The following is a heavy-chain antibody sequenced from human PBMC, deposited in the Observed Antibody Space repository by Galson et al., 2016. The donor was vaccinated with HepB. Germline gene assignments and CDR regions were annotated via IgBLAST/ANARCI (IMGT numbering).Heavy chain of an antibody. CDR3: IKDKAYDGNGPMES. CDR1: GFSLGDYA. CDR2: IDWNSQSI. Sequence: SLRLSCAASGFSLGDYAMHWVRQAPGKGLEWVSGIDWNSQSIGYTDSVKGRFTISRDNAKYSLYLQMNSLRAEDTALYYCIKDKAYDGNGPMESWGQGTLVTVSS. V-gene: IGHV3-9*01. J-gene: IGHJ5*02. D-gene: IGHD3-22*01.